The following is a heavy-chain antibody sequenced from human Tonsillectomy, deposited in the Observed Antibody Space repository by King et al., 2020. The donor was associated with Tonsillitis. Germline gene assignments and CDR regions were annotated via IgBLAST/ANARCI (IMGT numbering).Heavy chain of an antibody. CDR3: GRDSAGYGSGWVDY. CDR2: IYTSGNT. CDR1: GDSVSSGSYY. V-gene: IGHV4-61*02. J-gene: IGHJ4*02. D-gene: IGHD6-19*01. Sequence: QLQESGPGLVKPSQTLSLTCTFSGDSVSSGSYYWSWIRQPAGKGLEWIGRIYTSGNTKYNPSLKSRLTKSIDTSKNQFSLKLSSVTAADTAVYYCGRDSAGYGSGWVDYWGQGTLVTVSS.